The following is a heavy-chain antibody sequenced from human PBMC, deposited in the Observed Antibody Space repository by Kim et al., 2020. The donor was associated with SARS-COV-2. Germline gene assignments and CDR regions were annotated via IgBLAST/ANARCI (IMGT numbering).Heavy chain of an antibody. V-gene: IGHV4-39*07. J-gene: IGHJ5*01. CDR3: TRGPFSGYYYDS. CDR2: T. Sequence: TFYNPSLKSRVTISLDTSKNLFSLRLTYVTAADTAIYYCTRGPFSGYYYDSWGQGSLVTVSS. D-gene: IGHD3-22*01.